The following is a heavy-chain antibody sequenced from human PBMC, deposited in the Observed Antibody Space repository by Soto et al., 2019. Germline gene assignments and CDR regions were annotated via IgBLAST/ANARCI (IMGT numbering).Heavy chain of an antibody. CDR1: GFIFSNYA. Sequence: EVQLLESGGDLVQPGGSLRLSCAASGFIFSNYAMTWVRQAPGKGPEWVSTFTSGGSTYYRDTVKGRFTISRDNSKNNLYLQMNSLRAEETAVYYCAKTDKYTSQRSGWANRFDYLSQGTLVTVSS. D-gene: IGHD6-19*01. CDR3: AKTDKYTSQRSGWANRFDY. CDR2: FTSGGST. V-gene: IGHV3-23*01. J-gene: IGHJ4*02.